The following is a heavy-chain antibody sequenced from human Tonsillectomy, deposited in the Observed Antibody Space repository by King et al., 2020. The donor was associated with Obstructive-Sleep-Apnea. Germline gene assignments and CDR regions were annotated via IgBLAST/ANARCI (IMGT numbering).Heavy chain of an antibody. D-gene: IGHD3-22*01. CDR1: GGYITSGDYY. CDR2: VYSIGRT. CDR3: ARGNYYDSSGYYHRGEWFDP. J-gene: IGHJ5*02. V-gene: IGHV4-30-4*01. Sequence: QLQESGPGLVKPSQTLSLTCTVSGGYITSGDYYFSWIRHPPGKGLEWIGDVYSIGRTYSNPPPRSRFTISVVTSKTQFSLKLCSVTAADTAVYYCARGNYYDSSGYYHRGEWFDPWGQGTLVTVSS.